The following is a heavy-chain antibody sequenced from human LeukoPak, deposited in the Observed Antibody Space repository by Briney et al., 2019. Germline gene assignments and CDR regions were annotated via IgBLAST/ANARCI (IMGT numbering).Heavy chain of an antibody. CDR2: INPNSGGT. CDR3: ARVSVSWSGYSGFDY. CDR1: GYTFTGYY. J-gene: IGHJ4*02. Sequence: GASVKVCCRASGYTFTGYYMHWVRQAPGQGLEWMGWINPNSGGTNYAQKFQGRVTMTRDTSISTAYMELSRLRSDDTAVYYCARVSVSWSGYSGFDYWGQGTLVTVSS. D-gene: IGHD3-3*01. V-gene: IGHV1-2*02.